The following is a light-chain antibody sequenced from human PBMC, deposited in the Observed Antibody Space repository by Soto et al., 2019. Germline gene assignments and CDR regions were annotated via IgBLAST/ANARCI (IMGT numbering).Light chain of an antibody. CDR2: XXX. J-gene: IGKJ1*01. CDR1: QNISNY. CDR3: QXXXXXXT. V-gene: IGKV3-11*01. Sequence: RDSQNISNYLIWYQQKPGQAXRLLXXXXXNRATGIPARFXGSGSGTEFTLTIXGXXSEDFALYXXQXXXXXXTXGQGTKVDIK.